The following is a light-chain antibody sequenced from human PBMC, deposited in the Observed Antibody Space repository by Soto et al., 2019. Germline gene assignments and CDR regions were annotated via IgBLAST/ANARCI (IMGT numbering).Light chain of an antibody. J-gene: IGLJ1*01. CDR2: RNN. V-gene: IGLV1-47*01. Sequence: QSVLTQPPSASGTPGQRVAISCSGSSSNIGSNYVYWYQQLPGTAPKLLIYRNNQRPSGVPDRFSGSKSGTSASLAISGLRSEDEADYDCAAWDDSLSVHYVFGTGTKVTVL. CDR3: AAWDDSLSVHYV. CDR1: SSNIGSNY.